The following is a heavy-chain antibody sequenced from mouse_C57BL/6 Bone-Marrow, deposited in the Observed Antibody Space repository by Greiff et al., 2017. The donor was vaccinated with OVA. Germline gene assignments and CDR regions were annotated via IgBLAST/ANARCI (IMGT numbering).Heavy chain of an antibody. Sequence: QVQLQQSGAELVKPEASVKLSCKASGYTFTSYWMHWVKQRPGQGLEWIGMIHPNSGSTNYNEKFKSKATLTVDKSSSTAYMQLSSLTSEDSAVYYCARGGIYYGNYVGYWGQGTTLTVSS. J-gene: IGHJ2*01. CDR1: GYTFTSYW. CDR2: IHPNSGST. CDR3: ARGGIYYGNYVGY. V-gene: IGHV1-64*01. D-gene: IGHD2-1*01.